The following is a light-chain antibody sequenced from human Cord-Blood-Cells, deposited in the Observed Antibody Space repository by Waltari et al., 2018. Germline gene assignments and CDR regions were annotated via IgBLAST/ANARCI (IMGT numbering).Light chain of an antibody. CDR1: QSVSSN. J-gene: IGKJ1*01. V-gene: IGKV3-15*01. Sequence: EIVMTQSPAPLSVSPGARATLSCRASQSVSSNLAWYQQKPGQAPRLLIYGASTRATGIPARFSGSGSGTEFTLTISSLQSEDFAVYYCQQYNNWSWTFGQGTKVEIK. CDR2: GAS. CDR3: QQYNNWSWT.